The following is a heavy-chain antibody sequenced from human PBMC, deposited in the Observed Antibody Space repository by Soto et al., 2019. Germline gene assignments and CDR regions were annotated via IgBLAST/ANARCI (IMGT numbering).Heavy chain of an antibody. V-gene: IGHV3-30-3*01. CDR1: GFTFSSYA. Sequence: QVQLVESGGGVVQPGRSLRLSCAASGFTFSSYAMHWVRQAPGKGLEWVAVISYDGSNKYYADSVKGRFTISRDNSKNTLYLQMNSLRAEDTAVYYCAREADTAMALAYCGQGTLVTVSS. J-gene: IGHJ4*02. D-gene: IGHD5-18*01. CDR2: ISYDGSNK. CDR3: AREADTAMALAY.